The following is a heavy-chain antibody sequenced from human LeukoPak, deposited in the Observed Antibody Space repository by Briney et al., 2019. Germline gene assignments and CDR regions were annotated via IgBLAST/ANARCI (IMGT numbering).Heavy chain of an antibody. CDR1: GFTVSSNY. V-gene: IGHV3-66*02. CDR2: IYSGGST. Sequence: GGSLRLSCAPSGFTVSSNYMSWVRQAPGKGLEWVSVIYSGGSTYYADSVKGRFTISRDNSKNTLYLQMSSLRAEDTAVYYCARDYRHYFDYWGQGTLVTVSS. D-gene: IGHD4-11*01. CDR3: ARDYRHYFDY. J-gene: IGHJ4*02.